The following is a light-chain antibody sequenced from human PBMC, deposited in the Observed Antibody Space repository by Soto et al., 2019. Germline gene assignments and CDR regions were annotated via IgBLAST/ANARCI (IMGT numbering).Light chain of an antibody. J-gene: IGKJ2*01. CDR1: ESIRGW. Sequence: DIQMTQSPSTLSASVGDRVAITCRASESIRGWLAWYQQTPGNAPEVLVYDATTLESGVPSRFSGSGYGTEFTLTISSLQPGDFATYCSQQYNTDPYTFGQGTKLEIK. V-gene: IGKV1-5*01. CDR3: QQYNTDPYT. CDR2: DAT.